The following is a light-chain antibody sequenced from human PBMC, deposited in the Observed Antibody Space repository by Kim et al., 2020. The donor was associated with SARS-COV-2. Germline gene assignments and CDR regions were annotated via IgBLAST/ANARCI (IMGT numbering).Light chain of an antibody. V-gene: IGLV3-1*01. J-gene: IGLJ2*01. CDR3: QAWDSTTVI. Sequence: SYELTQPPSVSVSPGQTAYITCSGDKLGDKYACWYQQRPGQSPVLVIHEDSQRPSGIPERFSGSKSGDTATLTIGGAQDMDEADYYCQAWDSTTVIFGGGTKLTV. CDR2: EDS. CDR1: KLGDKY.